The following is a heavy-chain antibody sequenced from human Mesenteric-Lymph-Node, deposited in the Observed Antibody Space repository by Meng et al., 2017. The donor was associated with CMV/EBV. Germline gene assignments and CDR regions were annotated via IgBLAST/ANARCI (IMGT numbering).Heavy chain of an antibody. Sequence: ASVKVSCKASGYFFNSYVISWVRQAPGQGFEWVGWISPFKGDTEFAPKFQGRVTLTTDRLTTTAYIEMSNLTSDDTAVYFCATDRQYDPEIYYYHHYGMDVWGQGTTVTVSS. J-gene: IGHJ6*02. CDR2: ISPFKGDT. CDR3: ATDRQYDPEIYYYHHYGMDV. V-gene: IGHV1-18*01. CDR1: GYFFNSYV. D-gene: IGHD3-3*01.